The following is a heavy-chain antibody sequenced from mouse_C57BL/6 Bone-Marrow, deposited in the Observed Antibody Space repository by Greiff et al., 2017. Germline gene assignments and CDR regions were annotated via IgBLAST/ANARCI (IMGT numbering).Heavy chain of an antibody. Sequence: VQLQQSGPVLVKPGASVKMSCKASGYTFTDYYMNWVKQSHGKSLEWIGVINPYNGGTSYNQKFKGKATLTVDKSSSTAYMELNSLTSEDSAVYYCARKLITTVKGDFDYWGQGTTLTVSS. V-gene: IGHV1-19*01. CDR3: ARKLITTVKGDFDY. D-gene: IGHD1-1*01. CDR1: GYTFTDYY. J-gene: IGHJ2*01. CDR2: INPYNGGT.